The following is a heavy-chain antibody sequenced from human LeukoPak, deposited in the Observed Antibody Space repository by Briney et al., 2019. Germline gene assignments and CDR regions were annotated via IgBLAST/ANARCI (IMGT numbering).Heavy chain of an antibody. D-gene: IGHD2-8*01. CDR1: GFTFSSYA. CDR3: AKRGVRPNYYFDY. J-gene: IGHJ4*02. Sequence: GGSLRLSCAASGFTFSSYAMHWVRQAPGKGLEWVAVISYDGSNKYYADSVKGRFTISRDNSKNTLYLQMNTLRAEDAAVYYCAKRGVRPNYYFDYWGQGTLVTVSS. V-gene: IGHV3-30-3*02. CDR2: ISYDGSNK.